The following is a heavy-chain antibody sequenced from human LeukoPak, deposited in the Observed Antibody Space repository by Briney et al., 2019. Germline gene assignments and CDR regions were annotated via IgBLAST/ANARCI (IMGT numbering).Heavy chain of an antibody. J-gene: IGHJ6*03. CDR1: GFTSGSYW. CDR3: ARGMLSSAGYHWYYYMDV. V-gene: IGHV3-74*01. D-gene: IGHD3-3*01. CDR2: IDDDGTDT. Sequence: GGFLRFSCAASGFTSGSYWKNWVRHAPGKGQEWVSRIDDDGTDTHYAVSVKGRFTISRDNAKNTLYLQMNSLRGEDTAVYYCARGMLSSAGYHWYYYMDVWGKGAMVTVSS.